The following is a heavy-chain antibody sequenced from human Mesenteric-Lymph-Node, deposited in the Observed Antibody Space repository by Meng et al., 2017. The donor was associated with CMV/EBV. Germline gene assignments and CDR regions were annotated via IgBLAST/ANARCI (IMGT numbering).Heavy chain of an antibody. J-gene: IGHJ4*02. D-gene: IGHD1-26*01. CDR3: VKDLVGTTD. CDR2: ISGPGSVT. CDR1: GFTFTSFA. Sequence: GESLKTSCSCSGFTFTSFAMSWVRQGPGKGLEWVSAISGPGSVTNYADAGKGRFTISRDKPKNTLFLQMNSLRVEDEDVYYCVKDLVGTTDWGQGTLVTVSS. V-gene: IGHV3-23*01.